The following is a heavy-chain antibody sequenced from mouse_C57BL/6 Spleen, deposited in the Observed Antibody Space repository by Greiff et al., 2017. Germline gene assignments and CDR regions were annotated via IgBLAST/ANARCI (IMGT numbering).Heavy chain of an antibody. CDR2: INPNNGGT. Sequence: EVQLQQSGPELVKPGASVKMSCKASGYTFTDYNMHWVKQSHGKSLEWIGYINPNNGGTRYNQKFKGKATLTVNKSSSTAYMELRSLTSEDSAVYYCGRGNYSNRYYYAMDYWGQGTSVTVSS. V-gene: IGHV1-22*01. D-gene: IGHD2-5*01. J-gene: IGHJ4*01. CDR1: GYTFTDYN. CDR3: GRGNYSNRYYYAMDY.